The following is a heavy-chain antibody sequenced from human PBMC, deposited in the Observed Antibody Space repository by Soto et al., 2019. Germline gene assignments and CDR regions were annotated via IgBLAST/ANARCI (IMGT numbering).Heavy chain of an antibody. CDR1: GGSISSYY. J-gene: IGHJ5*02. CDR3: ARGLMEDIVVVPAAMNNWFDP. V-gene: IGHV4-59*12. Sequence: PSETLSLTCTVSGGSISSYYWSWIRQPPGKGLEWIGYIYYSGSTNYNPSLKSRVTISVDTSKNQFSLKLSSVTAADTAVYYCARGLMEDIVVVPAAMNNWFDPWGQGTLVTVSS. D-gene: IGHD2-2*01. CDR2: IYYSGST.